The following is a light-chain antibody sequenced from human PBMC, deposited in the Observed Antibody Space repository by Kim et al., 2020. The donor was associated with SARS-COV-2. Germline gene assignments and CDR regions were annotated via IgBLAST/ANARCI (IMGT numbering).Light chain of an antibody. Sequence: QPVLTQSPSASASLGPSVKLTCILSTGQSNYAIAWLQQQPGKGPRYLMRLYSDGRHTKGDGIPDRFSGSTSGSEYSLTISSLQSEDEADYYCQTWGSGIGVFGGGTKLTVL. CDR2: LYSDGRH. CDR1: TGQSNYA. J-gene: IGLJ2*01. V-gene: IGLV4-69*01. CDR3: QTWGSGIGV.